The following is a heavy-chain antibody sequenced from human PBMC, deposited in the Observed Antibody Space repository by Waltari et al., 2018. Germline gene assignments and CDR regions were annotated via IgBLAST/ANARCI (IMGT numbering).Heavy chain of an antibody. D-gene: IGHD3-22*01. Sequence: EVQLVQSGAEVKKPGATVKISCKVSGYTFTDYYMHWVQQAPGKGLEGMGLVDPEDGETIYAEKFQGRVTITADTSTDTAYMELSSLRSEDTAVYYCATGVNYYDSSGYRPFDIWGQGTMVTVSS. CDR1: GYTFTDYY. CDR3: ATGVNYYDSSGYRPFDI. V-gene: IGHV1-69-2*01. J-gene: IGHJ3*02. CDR2: VDPEDGET.